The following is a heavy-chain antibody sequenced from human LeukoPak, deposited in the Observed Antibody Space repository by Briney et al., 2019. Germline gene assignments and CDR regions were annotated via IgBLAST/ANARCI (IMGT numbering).Heavy chain of an antibody. J-gene: IGHJ2*01. CDR2: IYYSGST. CDR3: ARDQAYYDILTGYSGWYFDL. V-gene: IGHV4-30-4*01. D-gene: IGHD3-9*01. Sequence: SQTLSLTCTVSGGSISSGDYYWSWIRQPPGKGLEWIGYIYYSGSTYYNPSLKSRVTISVDTSKNQFSLKLSSVTAADTAVYYCARDQAYYDILTGYSGWYFDLWGRGTLVTVSS. CDR1: GGSISSGDYY.